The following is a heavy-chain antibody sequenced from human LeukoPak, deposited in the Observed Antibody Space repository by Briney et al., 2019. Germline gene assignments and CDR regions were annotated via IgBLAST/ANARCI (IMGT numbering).Heavy chain of an antibody. Sequence: GGSLRLSCAASGFTFSTYYMHWVRQAPGKGLVWVSRIVNDGSTTTYAGSVKGRFTISRDNAKNTLFLQMNSLRVEDTAVYYCAGESSDYGDYDAFDIWGRGTMVTVSS. D-gene: IGHD4-17*01. V-gene: IGHV3-74*01. CDR2: IVNDGSTT. CDR1: GFTFSTYY. J-gene: IGHJ3*02. CDR3: AGESSDYGDYDAFDI.